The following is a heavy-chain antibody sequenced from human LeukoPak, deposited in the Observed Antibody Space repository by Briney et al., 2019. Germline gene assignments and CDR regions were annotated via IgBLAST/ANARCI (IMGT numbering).Heavy chain of an antibody. CDR1: GFTFSNLW. CDR3: VRRSEWDTTRSTYYYYMDV. CDR2: ISTEGSST. D-gene: IGHD1-26*01. J-gene: IGHJ6*03. V-gene: IGHV3-74*03. Sequence: GGSLRLSCAASGFTFSNLWMHWVRQRPGKGLLWISHISTEGSSTTYADAVEGRFTISRDNAKNTLHLQMNSLRAEDTAVYYCVRRSEWDTTRSTYYYYMDVWGKGTTVTVSS.